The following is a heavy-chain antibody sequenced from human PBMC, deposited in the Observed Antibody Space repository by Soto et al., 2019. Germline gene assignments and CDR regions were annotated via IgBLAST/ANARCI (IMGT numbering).Heavy chain of an antibody. CDR1: GYTFTSSG. D-gene: IGHD6-19*01. CDR2: ISTYNGDT. J-gene: IGHJ4*02. CDR3: ARTVAGYFDS. V-gene: IGHV1-18*01. Sequence: ASVKVSCKASGYTFTSSGISWVRQAPGQGPEWMGWISTYNGDTNYAQKFQGRVTMTTDTSTSTAYMDLRSLRSDDRAVYYCARTVAGYFDSWGQGTLVTVS.